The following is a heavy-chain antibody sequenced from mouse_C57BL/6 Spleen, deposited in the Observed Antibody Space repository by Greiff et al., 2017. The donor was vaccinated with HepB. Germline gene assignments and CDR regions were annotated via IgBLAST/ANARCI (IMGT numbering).Heavy chain of an antibody. CDR3: TLITTVEAMDY. V-gene: IGHV1-15*01. CDR1: GYTFTDYE. CDR2: IDPETGGT. D-gene: IGHD1-1*01. J-gene: IGHJ4*01. Sequence: QVQLKQSGAELVRPGASVTLSCKASGYTFTDYEMHWVKQTPVHGLEWIGAIDPETGGTAYNQKFKGKAILTADKSSSTAYMELRSLTSEDSAVYYCTLITTVEAMDYWGQGTSVTVSS.